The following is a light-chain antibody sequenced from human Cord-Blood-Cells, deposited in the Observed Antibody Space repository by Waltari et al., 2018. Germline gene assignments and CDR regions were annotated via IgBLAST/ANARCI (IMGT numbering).Light chain of an antibody. CDR3: MQALQTPYT. CDR2: LGS. V-gene: IGKV2-28*01. J-gene: IGKJ2*01. CDR1: QSLLHSNGYNY. Sequence: DIVMTQSPLSLPVTPGEPASISCRSSQSLLHSNGYNYLDWYLQKPGQSPPLLIYLGSNRASGVPDRFSCSGSGTDFTLKISRVEAEDVGVYYCMQALQTPYTFGQGTKLEIK.